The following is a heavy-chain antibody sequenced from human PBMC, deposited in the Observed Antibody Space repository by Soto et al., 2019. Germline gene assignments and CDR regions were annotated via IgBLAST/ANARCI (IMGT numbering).Heavy chain of an antibody. CDR1: GGSFSGYY. CDR2: INHSGST. J-gene: IGHJ6*03. V-gene: IGHV4-34*01. Sequence: SETLSLTCAVYGGSFSGYYWSWIRQPPGKGLEWIGEINHSGSTNYNPSLKGRVTISVDTSKNQFSLKLSSVTAADTAVYYCARGQDIVVVPAGIWPLYYMDVWGKGTTVTVSS. CDR3: ARGQDIVVVPAGIWPLYYMDV. D-gene: IGHD2-2*01.